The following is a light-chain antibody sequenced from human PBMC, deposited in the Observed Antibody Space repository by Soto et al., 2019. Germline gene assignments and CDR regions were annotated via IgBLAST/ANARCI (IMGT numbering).Light chain of an antibody. J-gene: IGLJ2*01. Sequence: QAVVTQPPSASGTPGQRVIISCSGSSSNIGSNYVYWYQQFPGTAPKLLIYRNNQRPSGVPDRFSGSKSGTSASLAISGLRSEDEADYYCAAWDDTLSGVVFGGGTKVTVL. CDR3: AAWDDTLSGVV. CDR2: RNN. CDR1: SSNIGSNY. V-gene: IGLV1-47*01.